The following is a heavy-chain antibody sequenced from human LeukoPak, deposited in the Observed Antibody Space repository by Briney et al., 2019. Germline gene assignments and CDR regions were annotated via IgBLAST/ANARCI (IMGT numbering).Heavy chain of an antibody. CDR2: ISSSSSTI. D-gene: IGHD6-19*01. CDR1: GFTFSSYS. CDR3: ARDPAAVAALNWFDP. J-gene: IGHJ5*02. Sequence: GGSLRPSCAASGFTFSSYSMNWVRQAPGKGLEWVSYISSSSSTIYYADSVKGRFTISRDNAKNSLYLQMNSLRAEDTAVYYCARDPAAVAALNWFDPWGQGTLVTVSS. V-gene: IGHV3-48*04.